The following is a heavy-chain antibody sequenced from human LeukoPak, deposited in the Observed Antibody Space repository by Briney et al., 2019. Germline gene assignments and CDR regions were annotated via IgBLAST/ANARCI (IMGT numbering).Heavy chain of an antibody. CDR1: GGSISSYY. CDR3: ARQFSPGIVGAGPFDY. CDR2: IYYSGST. J-gene: IGHJ4*02. Sequence: SETLSLTCTVSGGSISSYYWSWIRQPPGKGLEWIGYIYYSGSTNYNPSLKSRVTISVDTSKNQFSLKLSSVTAADTAVYYCARQFSPGIVGAGPFDYWGQGTLVTVSS. V-gene: IGHV4-59*08. D-gene: IGHD1-26*01.